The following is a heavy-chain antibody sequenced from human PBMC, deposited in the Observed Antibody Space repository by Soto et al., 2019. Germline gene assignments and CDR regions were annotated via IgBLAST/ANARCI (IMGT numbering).Heavy chain of an antibody. V-gene: IGHV1-18*01. D-gene: IGHD6-13*01. CDR1: GYTFTSYG. CDR3: AIVYGELGYSSSLLVLPYYYYGMVV. Sequence: ASVKVSCKASGYTFTSYGISWVRQAPGQELEWMGWISAYNGNTNYAQKLQGRVTMTTDTSTSTAYMELRSLRSDDTAEYYCAIVYGELGYSSSLLVLPYYYYGMVVWGQ. CDR2: ISAYNGNT. J-gene: IGHJ6*01.